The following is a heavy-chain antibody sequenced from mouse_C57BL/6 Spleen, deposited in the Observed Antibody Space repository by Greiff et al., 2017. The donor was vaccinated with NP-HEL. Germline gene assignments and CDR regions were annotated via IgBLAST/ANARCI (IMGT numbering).Heavy chain of an antibody. Sequence: VQLKQSGPELVKPGASVKISCKASGYSFTGYYMNWVKQSPEKSLEWIGEINPSTGGTTYNQKFKAKATLTVDKSSSTAYMQLKSLTSEDSAVYYCARPLDSSGPWFAYWGQGTLVTVSA. V-gene: IGHV1-42*01. CDR2: INPSTGGT. CDR3: ARPLDSSGPWFAY. J-gene: IGHJ3*01. D-gene: IGHD3-2*02. CDR1: GYSFTGYY.